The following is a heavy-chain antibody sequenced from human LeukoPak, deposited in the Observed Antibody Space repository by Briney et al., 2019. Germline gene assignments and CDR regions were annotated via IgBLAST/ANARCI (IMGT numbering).Heavy chain of an antibody. CDR3: AKGRWSSGRYYFDY. D-gene: IGHD1-26*01. Sequence: GGSLRLSCAASGFTFSSCAMSWVRKAPGKGLKWVSGMSSSDSDTYYADSVKGRFTISKDNSKNTLYLQMNNLGAEDTAVYYCAKGRWSSGRYYFDYWGQGTLVTVSS. CDR2: MSSSDSDT. V-gene: IGHV3-23*01. CDR1: GFTFSSCA. J-gene: IGHJ4*02.